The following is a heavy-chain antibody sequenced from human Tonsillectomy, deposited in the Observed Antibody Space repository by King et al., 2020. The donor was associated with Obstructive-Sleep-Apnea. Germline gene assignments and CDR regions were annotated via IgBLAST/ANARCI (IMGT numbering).Heavy chain of an antibody. CDR1: GYTFPSYG. D-gene: IGHD3-10*01. J-gene: IGHJ4*02. CDR3: ARHRELLLHRDRPPFDY. V-gene: IGHV1-18*04. Sequence: QVQLVESGTEAKKSGASVNVSCKASGYTFPSYGISWVRQAPGQGLEWMGWINTYIGHTQYPQKFQGRVTMTTDTSTSIVYMELSSLRSDDTAVYYCARHRELLLHRDRPPFDYWGQGTLVTVSS. CDR2: INTYIGHT.